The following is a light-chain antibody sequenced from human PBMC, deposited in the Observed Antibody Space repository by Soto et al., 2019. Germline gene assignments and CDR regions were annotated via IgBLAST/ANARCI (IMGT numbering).Light chain of an antibody. V-gene: IGKV3D-15*01. CDR1: QSISSH. CDR2: GAS. Sequence: EMVMTQSPATLSVSPGEKAILSCRASQSISSHLAWYQQKPGQAPRLLIYGASARATGIPARFSGSGSGTEFTLPISSLQSEDFAVYYCQQYNYLWTFGQGTRVEIK. CDR3: QQYNYLWT. J-gene: IGKJ1*01.